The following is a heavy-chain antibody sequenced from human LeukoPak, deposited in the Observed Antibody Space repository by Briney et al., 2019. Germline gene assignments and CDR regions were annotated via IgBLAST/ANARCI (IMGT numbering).Heavy chain of an antibody. V-gene: IGHV4-34*01. CDR3: ARCEKYSGYDLWALYFDY. Sequence: SETLSLTCAVYGGSFSGYYWGWIRQPPGKGLEWIGEINHSGSTNYNPSLKSRVTISVDTSKNQFSLKLSSVTAADTAVYYCARCEKYSGYDLWALYFDYWGQGTLVTVSS. D-gene: IGHD5-12*01. CDR2: INHSGST. CDR1: GGSFSGYY. J-gene: IGHJ4*02.